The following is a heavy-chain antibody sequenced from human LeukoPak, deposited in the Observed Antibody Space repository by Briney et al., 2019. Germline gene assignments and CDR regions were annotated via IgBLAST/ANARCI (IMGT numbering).Heavy chain of an antibody. CDR3: ARDYGDYHYFDY. CDR1: GLTFSSYA. Sequence: GRSLRLSCAASGLTFSSYAMHWVRQAPGKGLGWVAVISYDGSNKYYADSVKGRFTISRDNSKNTLYLQMNSLRAEDTAVYYCARDYGDYHYFDYWGQGTLVTVSS. V-gene: IGHV3-30*01. J-gene: IGHJ4*02. D-gene: IGHD4-17*01. CDR2: ISYDGSNK.